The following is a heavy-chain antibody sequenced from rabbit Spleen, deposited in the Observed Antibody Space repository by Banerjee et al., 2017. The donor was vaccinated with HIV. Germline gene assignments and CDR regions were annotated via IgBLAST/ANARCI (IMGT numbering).Heavy chain of an antibody. Sequence: QEQLVESGGGLVQPGASLTLTCTASGVSFSFSSYMCWVRQAPGKGPEWIACIYASTSGSTYYASWAKGRFTISKTSSTTVTLQMTSLTAADTATYFCARDTSSSFSSYGMDLWGQGTLVTVS. CDR2: IYASTSGST. V-gene: IGHV1S45*01. D-gene: IGHD1-1*01. CDR1: GVSFSFSSY. CDR3: ARDTSSSFSSYGMDL. J-gene: IGHJ6*01.